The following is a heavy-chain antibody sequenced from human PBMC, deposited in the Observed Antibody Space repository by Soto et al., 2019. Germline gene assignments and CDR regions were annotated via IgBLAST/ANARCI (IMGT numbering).Heavy chain of an antibody. J-gene: IGHJ4*02. Sequence: SETLSLTCNVSGGSFSPNYWSWIRQPPGKGLEWIGYIYHSGSTSYNPSLQNRVTISIDTSKNQVSLKVNSVTAADTAVYYCARDHPHSYGVYYFDYWGQGTPVTVS. D-gene: IGHD5-18*01. V-gene: IGHV4-59*01. CDR2: IYHSGST. CDR3: ARDHPHSYGVYYFDY. CDR1: GGSFSPNY.